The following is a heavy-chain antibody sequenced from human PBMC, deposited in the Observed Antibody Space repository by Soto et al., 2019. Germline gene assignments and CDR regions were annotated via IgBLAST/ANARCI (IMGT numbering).Heavy chain of an antibody. V-gene: IGHV1-18*01. CDR3: ARDRYSSGWPDAFDI. Sequence: ASVKVSCKASGYTFTSYGISWVRQAPGQGLEWMGWISAYNGNTNYAQKLQGRVTMTTDTSTSTAYMELRSLRSDDTAVYYCARDRYSSGWPDAFDIWGQGTMVTVSS. CDR2: ISAYNGNT. D-gene: IGHD6-19*01. CDR1: GYTFTSYG. J-gene: IGHJ3*02.